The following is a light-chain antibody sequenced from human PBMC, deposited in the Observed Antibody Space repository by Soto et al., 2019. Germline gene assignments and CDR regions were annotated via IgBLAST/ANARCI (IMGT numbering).Light chain of an antibody. CDR3: QKYNSAPLT. Sequence: DIQMTQSPSTLSASVGDRVTITCRASQTISSWLAWYQQKPGKAPKLLIFDASSLESGVPSRLSGGGSGTDFTLTISSLQPEDVATYYCQKYNSAPLTFGGGTKVDIK. J-gene: IGKJ4*01. V-gene: IGKV1-5*01. CDR2: DAS. CDR1: QTISSW.